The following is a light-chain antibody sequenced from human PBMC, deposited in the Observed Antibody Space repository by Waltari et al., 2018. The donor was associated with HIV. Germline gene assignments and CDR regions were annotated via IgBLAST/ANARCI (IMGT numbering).Light chain of an antibody. Sequence: DIQMTQSPSSLSASVGDRITISCRASQDMGSYLNWYRHRPGTAPQLLIYVASNLQTGVPSRFRASGSGTKFSLSIDGLQRDDFATYFCQQSYTTPRTFGLGTEVE. CDR1: QDMGSY. CDR2: VAS. CDR3: QQSYTTPRT. J-gene: IGKJ1*01. V-gene: IGKV1-39*01.